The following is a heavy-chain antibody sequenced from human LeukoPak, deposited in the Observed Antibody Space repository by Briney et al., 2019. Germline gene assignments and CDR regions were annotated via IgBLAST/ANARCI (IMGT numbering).Heavy chain of an antibody. D-gene: IGHD6-13*01. V-gene: IGHV3-33*08. J-gene: IGHJ4*02. Sequence: GGSLRLSCAASGFTFSSYAMSWVRQAPGKGLEWVAVIWYDGSNKYYADSVKGRFTISRDNSKNTLYLQMNSLRAEDTAVYYCARGRIAAGIQDYWGQGTLVTVSS. CDR3: ARGRIAAGIQDY. CDR1: GFTFSSYA. CDR2: IWYDGSNK.